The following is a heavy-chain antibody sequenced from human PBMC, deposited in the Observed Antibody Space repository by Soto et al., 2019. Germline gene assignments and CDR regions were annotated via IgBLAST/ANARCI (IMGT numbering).Heavy chain of an antibody. J-gene: IGHJ5*02. Sequence: SETLSLTCAVYGGSFSGYYWSWIRRPPGKGLEWIGEINHSGSTNYNPSLKSRVTISVDTSKNQFSLKLSSVTAADTAVYYCAEAAAGVGFDPWGQGPLVIVSS. CDR2: INHSGST. CDR3: AEAAAGVGFDP. V-gene: IGHV4-34*01. D-gene: IGHD6-13*01. CDR1: GGSFSGYY.